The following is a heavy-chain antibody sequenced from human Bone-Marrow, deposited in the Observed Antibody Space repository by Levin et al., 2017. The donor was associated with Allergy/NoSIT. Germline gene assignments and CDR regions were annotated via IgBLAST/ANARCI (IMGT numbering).Heavy chain of an antibody. CDR1: GLSFSDYS. CDR2: ISSGGSYI. J-gene: IGHJ3*01. V-gene: IGHV3-21*01. CDR3: ASPREYCVTTTAYYIAFGL. D-gene: IGHD2/OR15-2a*01. Sequence: GESLKISCVGSGLSFSDYSLNWVRQAPGKGLEWVASISSGGSYIFYAESMKGRFTISRDTAKNSLYLQMDSLNVEDAGVYFCASPREYCVTTTAYYIAFGLWGQGTKVTVSS.